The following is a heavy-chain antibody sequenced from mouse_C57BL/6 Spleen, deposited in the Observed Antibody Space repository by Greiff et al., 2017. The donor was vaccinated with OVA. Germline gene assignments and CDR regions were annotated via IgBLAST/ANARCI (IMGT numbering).Heavy chain of an antibody. CDR2: ISYDGSN. D-gene: IGHD1-1*01. V-gene: IGHV3-6*01. Sequence: VQLKESGPGLVKPSQSLSLTCSVTGYSITSGYYWNWIRQFPGNKLEWMGYISYDGSNNYNPSLKNRISITRDTSKNQFFLKLNSVTTEDTATYYCARDRSYFGYFDVWGTGTTVTVSS. CDR3: ARDRSYFGYFDV. CDR1: GYSITSGYY. J-gene: IGHJ1*03.